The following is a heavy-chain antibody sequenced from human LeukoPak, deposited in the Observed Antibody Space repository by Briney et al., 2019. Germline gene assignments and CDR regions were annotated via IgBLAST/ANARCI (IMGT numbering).Heavy chain of an antibody. Sequence: GGSLRLSCAASGFTFSSCEMNWVRQAPGKGLEWLSYISNSGSSKYYADSVRGRFTISRDNAKNSLYLQMHSLRAEDTAVYYCASVMEVGIWLFDYWGQGTLVTVSS. CDR1: GFTFSSCE. J-gene: IGHJ4*02. V-gene: IGHV3-48*03. CDR2: ISNSGSSK. D-gene: IGHD3-9*01. CDR3: ASVMEVGIWLFDY.